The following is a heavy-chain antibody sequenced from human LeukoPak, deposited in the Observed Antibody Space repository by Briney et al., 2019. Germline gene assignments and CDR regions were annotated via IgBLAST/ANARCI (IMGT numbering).Heavy chain of an antibody. CDR3: ARTLAGTGNYFDS. J-gene: IGHJ4*02. Sequence: GGSLRLSCAASGFTVRSNYMSWVRQTPGKGLEWVSIIYSDGSTYYGDSAKGRFTISRDTSKNTVYLQMDSLRAEDTALYYCARTLAGTGNYFDSWGQGTLVTVSS. CDR1: GFTVRSNY. CDR2: IYSDGST. D-gene: IGHD6-19*01. V-gene: IGHV3-53*01.